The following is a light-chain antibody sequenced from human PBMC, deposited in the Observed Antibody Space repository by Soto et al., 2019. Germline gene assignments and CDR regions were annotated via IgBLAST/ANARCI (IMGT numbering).Light chain of an antibody. CDR2: DVS. J-gene: IGLJ2*01. CDR1: SSDVGDSNY. Sequence: QSALTQPRSVSGSPGQSVTISCTGTSSDVGDSNYVSWYQQHPGKAPKLMIYDVSNRPSGVPDRFSGSKSGNTASLTISGLQAEDEADYYCCSYASSFTSHVVFGGGTKLTVL. V-gene: IGLV2-11*01. CDR3: CSYASSFTSHVV.